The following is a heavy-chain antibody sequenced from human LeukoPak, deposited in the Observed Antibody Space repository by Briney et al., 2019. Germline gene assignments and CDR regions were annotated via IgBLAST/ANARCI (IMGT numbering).Heavy chain of an antibody. CDR2: IIPILGIA. CDR3: ARARDGGYYDSSGYPEDY. J-gene: IGHJ4*02. V-gene: IGHV1-69*04. CDR1: GGTFSSYA. Sequence: GASVKVSCKASGGTFSSYAISWVRQAPGRGLEWMGRIIPILGIANYAQKFQGRVTITADKSTSTAYMELSSLRSEDTAVYYCARARDGGYYDSSGYPEDYWGQGTLVTVSS. D-gene: IGHD3-22*01.